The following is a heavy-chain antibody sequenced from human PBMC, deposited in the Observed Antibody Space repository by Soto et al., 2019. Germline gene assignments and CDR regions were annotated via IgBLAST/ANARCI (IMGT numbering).Heavy chain of an antibody. J-gene: IGHJ4*02. D-gene: IGHD6-19*01. CDR2: ISGSGGST. CDR3: AKVRGIAVAGTDDY. Sequence: PGGSLRLSCAASGFTFSSYAMSWVRQAPGKGLEWVSAISGSGGSTYYADSVKGRFTISRDNSKNMLYLQMNSLRAEDTAVYYCAKVRGIAVAGTDDYWGQGTLVTVSS. CDR1: GFTFSSYA. V-gene: IGHV3-23*01.